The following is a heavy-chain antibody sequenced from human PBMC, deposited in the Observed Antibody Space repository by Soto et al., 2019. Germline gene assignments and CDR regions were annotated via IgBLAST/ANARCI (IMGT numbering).Heavy chain of an antibody. D-gene: IGHD6-13*01. CDR1: GFTFGSYA. Sequence: GGSLRLSCSASGFTFGSYAFHWVRQAPGKGLEYVSAINHNGVSRYYADSVKGRFTISRDDSKNTLYLQMSSLRDEDTAVYYCVRYTAAAYNWFDPWGQGTLVTVSS. CDR2: INHNGVSR. J-gene: IGHJ5*02. V-gene: IGHV3-64D*08. CDR3: VRYTAAAYNWFDP.